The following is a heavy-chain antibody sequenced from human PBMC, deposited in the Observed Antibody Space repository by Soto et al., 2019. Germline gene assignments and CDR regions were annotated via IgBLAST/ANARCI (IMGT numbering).Heavy chain of an antibody. D-gene: IGHD2-15*01. V-gene: IGHV1-69*01. CDR3: ARSCSGGSCETLYYFDY. J-gene: IGHJ4*02. CDR1: GGTFSSYA. Sequence: QVQLVQSGAEVKKPGSSVKVSCKASGGTFSSYAISWVRQAPGQGLGWMGGIIPIFGTANYAQKFQGRVTITADESTSTAYMELSSLRSEDTAVYYCARSCSGGSCETLYYFDYWGQGTLVTVSS. CDR2: IIPIFGTA.